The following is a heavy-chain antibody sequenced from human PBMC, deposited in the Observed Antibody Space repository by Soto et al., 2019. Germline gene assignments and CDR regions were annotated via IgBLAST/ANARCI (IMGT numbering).Heavy chain of an antibody. CDR1: GFTFSDYY. CDR2: ISSSSSYT. V-gene: IGHV3-11*03. Sequence: GGSLRLSCAASGFTFSDYYMSWIRQAPGKGLEWVSYISSSSSYTNYADSVKGRFTISRDNAKNSLYLQMNSLRAEDTAVYYCARSITDYYDSSGYYDDDWGQGT. D-gene: IGHD3-22*01. CDR3: ARSITDYYDSSGYYDDD. J-gene: IGHJ4*02.